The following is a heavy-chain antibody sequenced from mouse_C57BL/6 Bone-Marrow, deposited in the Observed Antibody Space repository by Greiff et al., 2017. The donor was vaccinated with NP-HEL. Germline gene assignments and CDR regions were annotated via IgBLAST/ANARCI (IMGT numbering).Heavy chain of an antibody. CDR2: IYPGSGST. CDR3: ARYPWPEGYFDV. J-gene: IGHJ1*03. CDR1: GYTFTSYW. Sequence: QVHVKQPGAELVKPGASVKMSCKASGYTFTSYWITWVKQRPGQGLEWIGDIYPGSGSTNYNEKFKSKATLTVDTSSSTAYMQLSSLTSEDSAVYYCARYPWPEGYFDVWGTGTTVTVSS. V-gene: IGHV1-55*01.